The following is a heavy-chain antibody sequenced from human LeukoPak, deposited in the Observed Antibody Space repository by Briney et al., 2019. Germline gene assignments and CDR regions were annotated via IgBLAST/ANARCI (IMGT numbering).Heavy chain of an antibody. CDR3: AKGQELDDGVFDS. CDR1: GFTFSRIA. D-gene: IGHD1-1*01. V-gene: IGHV3-23*01. J-gene: IGHJ4*02. CDR2: IRSNGDTA. Sequence: GGSLRLSCAASGFTFSRIAMTWVRQAPGKGREWVSTIRSNGDTAYNACSVRGRFAISRDNSKNALFLQMNSLRVEDTAIYYCAKGQELDDGVFDSWGQGTLVTVSS.